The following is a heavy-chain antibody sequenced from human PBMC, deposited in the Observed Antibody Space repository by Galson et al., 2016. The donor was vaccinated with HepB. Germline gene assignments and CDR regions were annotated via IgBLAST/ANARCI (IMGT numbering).Heavy chain of an antibody. J-gene: IGHJ3*02. CDR2: IIPNMNTA. V-gene: IGHV1-69*13. D-gene: IGHD1-26*01. CDR3: AKGLLGVSGAFDI. CDR1: GGSFSTYG. Sequence: SVKVSCKASGGSFSTYGISWVRQAPGQGLMWMGGIIPNMNTATYAQSFQGRVTIAADEYRNTVYMELNSLRSDDTAVYYCAKGLLGVSGAFDIWGQGTMVTVSS.